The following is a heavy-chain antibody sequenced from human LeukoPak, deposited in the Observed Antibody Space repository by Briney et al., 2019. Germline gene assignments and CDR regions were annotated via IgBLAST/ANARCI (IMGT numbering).Heavy chain of an antibody. J-gene: IGHJ4*02. Sequence: SETLSLTCAVSGGSISSSNWWSWVRQPPGKGLEWIGEIYHSGSTNYNPSLKSRVTISVDTSKNQFSLKLTSVTAADTAGYYCARGYSSSSYYFDSWGQGTLVSVSS. CDR1: GGSISSSNW. CDR2: IYHSGST. V-gene: IGHV4-4*02. D-gene: IGHD6-6*01. CDR3: ARGYSSSSYYFDS.